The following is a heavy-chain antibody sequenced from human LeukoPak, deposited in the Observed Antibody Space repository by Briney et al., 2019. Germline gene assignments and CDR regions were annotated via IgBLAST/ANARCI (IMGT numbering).Heavy chain of an antibody. D-gene: IGHD5-24*01. J-gene: IGHJ4*02. V-gene: IGHV3-33*06. CDR1: GFTFSSYG. CDR2: IWYDGSNK. Sequence: GGSLRLSCAASGFTFSSYGMHWVRQAPGKGLEWVAVIWYDGSNKYYADSVKGRFTISRDNSKNTLYLQMNSLRAEDTAVYYCAKDLRDGYNYYFDYWGQGTLVTVSS. CDR3: AKDLRDGYNYYFDY.